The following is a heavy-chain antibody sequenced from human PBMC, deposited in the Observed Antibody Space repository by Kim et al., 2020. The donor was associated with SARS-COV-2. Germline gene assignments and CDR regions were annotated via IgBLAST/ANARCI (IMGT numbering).Heavy chain of an antibody. CDR3: ARSDSSSWSDWFDP. CDR1: GGSISSSSYY. J-gene: IGHJ5*02. Sequence: SETLSLTCTVSGGSISSSSYYWGWIRQPPGKGLEWIGSIYYSGSTYYNPSLKSRVTISVDTSKNQFSLKLSSVTAADTAVYYCARSDSSSWSDWFDPWGQGTPVTVSS. CDR2: IYYSGST. V-gene: IGHV4-39*01. D-gene: IGHD6-13*01.